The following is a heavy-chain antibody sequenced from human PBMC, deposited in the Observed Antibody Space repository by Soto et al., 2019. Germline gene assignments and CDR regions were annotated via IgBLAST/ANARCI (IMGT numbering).Heavy chain of an antibody. CDR1: GYNFANSC. Sequence: PGESLKISCKGSGYNFANSCIGWVRQMPGKGLEWMGIIYPGDPDTRYSPSFQGQVTISADKSISTTYLQWGSPKASDTAIYYCARRRDGLDYWGQGTLVTVSS. D-gene: IGHD2-8*01. J-gene: IGHJ4*02. V-gene: IGHV5-51*01. CDR3: ARRRDGLDY. CDR2: IYPGDPDT.